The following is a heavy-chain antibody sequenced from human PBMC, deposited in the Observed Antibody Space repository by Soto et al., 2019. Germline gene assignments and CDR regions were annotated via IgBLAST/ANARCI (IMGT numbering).Heavy chain of an antibody. CDR1: GGSISSSNW. J-gene: IGHJ4*02. Sequence: QVQLQESGPGLVKPSGTLSLTCAVSGGSISSSNWWSWVRQPPGKGLEWIGEIYHSGSTNYNPSRKSPAPISVDKSTNQFSLKLSSVTAADTAVYYCARDFGYGGYGDYWGQGTLVTVSS. D-gene: IGHD5-12*01. CDR3: ARDFGYGGYGDY. CDR2: IYHSGST. V-gene: IGHV4-4*02.